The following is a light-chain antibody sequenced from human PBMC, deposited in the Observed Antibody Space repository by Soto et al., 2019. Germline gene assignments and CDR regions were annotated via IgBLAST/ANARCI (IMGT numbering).Light chain of an antibody. CDR2: AAS. J-gene: IGKJ1*01. Sequence: DIQMTQSPSSLSASVGDRVTITCRASQSITSYLNWYQQKPGKAPKLLIYAASSLQSGVPSRFSGSGSGTIFTLPIGSLHPEDFATYYGKQSYSTPRTLGKGTKVNIK. CDR1: QSITSY. V-gene: IGKV1-39*01. CDR3: KQSYSTPRT.